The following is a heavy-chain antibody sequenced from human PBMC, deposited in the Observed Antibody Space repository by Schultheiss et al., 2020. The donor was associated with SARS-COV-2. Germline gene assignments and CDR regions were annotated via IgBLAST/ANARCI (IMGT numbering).Heavy chain of an antibody. J-gene: IGHJ4*02. CDR1: GFTFRDYA. CDR2: VGGSGGRT. V-gene: IGHV3-23*01. D-gene: IGHD5-24*01. CDR3: ARDRRDGYKSADY. Sequence: GGSLRLSCTTSGFTFRDYAVSWFRQAPGKGLEWVSVVGGSGGRTYYADSVKGRFTISRDNAKNSLYLQMNSLKTEDTAVYYCARDRRDGYKSADYWGQGTLVTVSS.